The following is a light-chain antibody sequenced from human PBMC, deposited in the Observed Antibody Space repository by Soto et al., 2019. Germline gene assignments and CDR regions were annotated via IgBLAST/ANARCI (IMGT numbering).Light chain of an antibody. Sequence: ALTQPASVSGSPGQSITISCTRSSSHVGSYDFVSWYQQHPGKAPKVLIYEVTKRPSGVSNRFSGSKSGNTASLTISGLQADDEADYYCCADAGSSRYVFGTGTKVTVL. V-gene: IGLV2-23*02. CDR3: CADAGSSRYV. CDR2: EVT. CDR1: SSHVGSYDF. J-gene: IGLJ1*01.